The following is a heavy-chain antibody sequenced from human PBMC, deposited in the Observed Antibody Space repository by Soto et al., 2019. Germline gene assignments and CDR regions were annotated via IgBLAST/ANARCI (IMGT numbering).Heavy chain of an antibody. Sequence: PSETLSLTCAVYGGSFSGYYWSWIRQPPGKGLEWIGEINHSGSTNYNPSLKSRVTISVDTSKNQFSLKLTSVTAADTAGISFGDELSSGYPSWGQGTLVPVSS. CDR2: INHSGST. J-gene: IGHJ5*02. D-gene: IGHD3-22*01. CDR1: GGSFSGYY. V-gene: IGHV4-34*01. CDR3: GDELSSGYPS.